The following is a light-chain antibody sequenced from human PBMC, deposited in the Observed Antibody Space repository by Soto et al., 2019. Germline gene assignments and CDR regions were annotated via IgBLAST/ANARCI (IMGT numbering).Light chain of an antibody. J-gene: IGKJ3*01. CDR2: GAS. V-gene: IGKV3-20*01. Sequence: EIVLTQSPGTLSLSPGERATLSCRASQSVSSSYLAWYQQKPGQAPRLIIYGASSRATGIPVRFSGSGSGTDFTLTISRLEPEDFAVYYCQQYGSSPRSFGPGTKVDIK. CDR1: QSVSSSY. CDR3: QQYGSSPRS.